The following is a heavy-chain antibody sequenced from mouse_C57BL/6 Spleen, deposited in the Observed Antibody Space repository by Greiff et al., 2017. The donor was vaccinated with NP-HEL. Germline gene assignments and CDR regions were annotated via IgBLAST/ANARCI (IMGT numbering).Heavy chain of an antibody. Sequence: DVKLVESGGGLVKPGGSLKLSCAASGFTFSSYAMSWVRQTPEKRLEWVATISDGGSYTYYPDNVKGRFTISRDNAKNNLYLQMSHLKSEDTAMYYCARDYYDYDGYAMDYWGQGTSVTVSS. CDR3: ARDYYDYDGYAMDY. CDR2: ISDGGSYT. CDR1: GFTFSSYA. V-gene: IGHV5-4*01. J-gene: IGHJ4*01. D-gene: IGHD2-4*01.